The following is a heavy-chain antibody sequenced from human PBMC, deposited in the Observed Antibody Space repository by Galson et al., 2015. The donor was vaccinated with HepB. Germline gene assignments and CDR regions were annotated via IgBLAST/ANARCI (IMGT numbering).Heavy chain of an antibody. CDR2: VSDDGSNK. J-gene: IGHJ6*02. D-gene: IGHD2-15*01. CDR1: GFTFSRYG. V-gene: IGHV3-30*18. CDR3: AKVGAYCGGGKCFGGFADYYYGMDV. Sequence: SLRLSCAVSGFTFSRYGMHWVRQAPGKGLEWVAVVSDDGSNKKYVDSVKGRFTISRDNSINTLFPQMNSLRVEDTAVYYCAKVGAYCGGGKCFGGFADYYYGMDVWGQGTTVTVSS.